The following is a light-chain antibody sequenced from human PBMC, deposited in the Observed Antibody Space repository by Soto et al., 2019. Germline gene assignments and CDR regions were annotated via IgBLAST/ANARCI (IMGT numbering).Light chain of an antibody. Sequence: QSVLTQPASVSGSPGQSITISCTGTSSDVCGSNYVSWYQQHPGKAPKLMIYDVSDRPSGVSNRFSGSKSGNTASLTISGLQAEDEADYYCSSYTSSTTQVLFGGGTKVTVL. V-gene: IGLV2-14*01. CDR3: SSYTSSTTQVL. J-gene: IGLJ2*01. CDR2: DVS. CDR1: SSDVCGSNY.